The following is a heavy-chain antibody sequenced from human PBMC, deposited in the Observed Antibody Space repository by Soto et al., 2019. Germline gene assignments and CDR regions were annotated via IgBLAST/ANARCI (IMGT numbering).Heavy chain of an antibody. CDR2: ISGSGGST. J-gene: IGHJ4*02. CDR1: GFTFSSYA. CDR3: AKRGPGVPATAIPGLPTSIDY. Sequence: GGSLRLSCAASGFTFSSYAMSWVRQAPGKGLEWVSAISGSGGSTYYADSVKGRFTISRDNSKNTLYLQMNSLRAEDTAVYYCAKRGPGVPATAIPGLPTSIDYWGQGTLVTVSS. V-gene: IGHV3-23*01. D-gene: IGHD2-2*02.